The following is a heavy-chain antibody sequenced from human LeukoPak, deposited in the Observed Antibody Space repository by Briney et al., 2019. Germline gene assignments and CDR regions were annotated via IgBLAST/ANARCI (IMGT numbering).Heavy chain of an antibody. Sequence: GGSLRLSCAASGFTLSSYTMNWVRQAPGKGLEWVSSISSSSSYIYYADSVKGRFTISRDNSKNSLYLQMNSLRAEDTAVYYCARALIGYYFDYWGQGTLVTVSS. CDR2: ISSSSSYI. D-gene: IGHD2-8*01. V-gene: IGHV3-21*06. CDR1: GFTLSSYT. J-gene: IGHJ4*02. CDR3: ARALIGYYFDY.